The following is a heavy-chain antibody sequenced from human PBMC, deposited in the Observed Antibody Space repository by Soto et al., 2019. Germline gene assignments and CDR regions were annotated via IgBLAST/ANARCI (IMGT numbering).Heavy chain of an antibody. CDR3: AKEGSVVATTPDFDY. CDR2: ISYDGSYK. CDR1: GFTFSSYG. D-gene: IGHD5-12*01. V-gene: IGHV3-30*18. J-gene: IGHJ4*02. Sequence: QVQLVESGGGVVQPGRSLRLSCAASGFTFSSYGMHWVRQAPGKGLEWVAVISYDGSYKYYADSMKGRVTISRDNSKNTLYVQMHSLRAEDTAVYYWAKEGSVVATTPDFDYWGQGTLVTVSS.